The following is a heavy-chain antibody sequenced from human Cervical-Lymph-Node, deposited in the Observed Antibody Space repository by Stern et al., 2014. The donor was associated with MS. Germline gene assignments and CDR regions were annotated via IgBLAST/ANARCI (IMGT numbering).Heavy chain of an antibody. CDR3: SRDADGYSLVFGY. CDR2: IHISGTT. Sequence: QVQLQESGPGLVKPSQTLSLTCAVTGGSISSAEYYWSWIRQSPGKGLEWIGYIHISGTTYYNPSLKSRVTISVDTSKNQFSLKLRSVTAADTAVYYCSRDADGYSLVFGYWGRGTLVTVSS. D-gene: IGHD5-24*01. CDR1: GGSISSAEYY. J-gene: IGHJ4*02. V-gene: IGHV4-30-4*01.